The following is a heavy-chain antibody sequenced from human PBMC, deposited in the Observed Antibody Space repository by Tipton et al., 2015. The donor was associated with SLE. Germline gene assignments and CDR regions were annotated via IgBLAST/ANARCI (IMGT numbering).Heavy chain of an antibody. D-gene: IGHD6-13*01. CDR1: GFTFDDYT. V-gene: IGHV3-43*01. CDR3: ARGLGISSSWYGADAFDI. J-gene: IGHJ3*02. Sequence: SLRLSCAASGFTFDDYTMHWVRQAPGKGLEWVSLISWDGDSTYYADSVKGRFTISRDNAKNSLYLQMNSLRAEDTAVHYCARGLGISSSWYGADAFDIWGQGTMVTVSS. CDR2: ISWDGDST.